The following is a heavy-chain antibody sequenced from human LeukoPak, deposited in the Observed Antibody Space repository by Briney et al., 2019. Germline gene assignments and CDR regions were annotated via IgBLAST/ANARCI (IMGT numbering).Heavy chain of an antibody. V-gene: IGHV3-30-3*01. CDR2: ISYDGTNK. Sequence: PGGSLRLSCVASGFTFTDYAMHWVRQAPGKGLEWVGVISYDGTNKYHGDSVKGRFTISRDNSRNTLYLQMSSLRTEDTALYYCARRLRFGDYLPDFWGQGTLVSVSS. CDR3: ARRLRFGDYLPDF. J-gene: IGHJ4*02. D-gene: IGHD4-17*01. CDR1: GFTFTDYA.